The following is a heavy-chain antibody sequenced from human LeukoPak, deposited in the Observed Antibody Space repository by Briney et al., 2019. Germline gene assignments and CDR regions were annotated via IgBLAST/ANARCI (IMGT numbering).Heavy chain of an antibody. CDR2: ISGSGDST. Sequence: GGSLRLSCAASRLSFSSYAMSWIRQAPGKGLEWVSVISGSGDSTYYADSAEGRFTISRDTSNSTLYLQMNGLRAEDTAMYYCAKGWSASCYSPCDYWGQGTLVTVSS. J-gene: IGHJ4*02. V-gene: IGHV3-23*01. CDR1: RLSFSSYA. D-gene: IGHD2-2*01. CDR3: AKGWSASCYSPCDY.